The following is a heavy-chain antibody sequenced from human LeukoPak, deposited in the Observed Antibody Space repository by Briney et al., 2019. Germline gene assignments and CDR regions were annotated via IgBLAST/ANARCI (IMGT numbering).Heavy chain of an antibody. CDR2: IYSGSS. Sequence: SETLSLTCTVSGGSISSYYWSWLRQPLGKGLEWIGNIYSGSSDYSPSLKSRVTISVDTSKNQFSLNLSSVTSTDTGVYYCARAYSSGWYYFEYWGQGTGVSVS. D-gene: IGHD6-19*01. CDR1: GGSISSYY. J-gene: IGHJ4*02. CDR3: ARAYSSGWYYFEY. V-gene: IGHV4-59*08.